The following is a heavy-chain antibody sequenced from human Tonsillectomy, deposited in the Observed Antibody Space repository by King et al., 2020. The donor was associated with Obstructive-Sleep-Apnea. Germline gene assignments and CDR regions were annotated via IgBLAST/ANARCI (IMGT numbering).Heavy chain of an antibody. Sequence: VQLVESGGGLVQPGGSLGLSCAASGFTFSSYNMNWVRQAPGKGLEWVAYISSSSDTMYYADSVKGRFTISRDNAKNSLYLQMSNLRAEDTGVYYCAMGGWYDWRDRNWFDPWGQGTLVTVSS. CDR3: AMGGWYDWRDRNWFDP. D-gene: IGHD1-1*01. CDR1: GFTFSSYN. J-gene: IGHJ5*02. CDR2: ISSSSDTM. V-gene: IGHV3-48*04.